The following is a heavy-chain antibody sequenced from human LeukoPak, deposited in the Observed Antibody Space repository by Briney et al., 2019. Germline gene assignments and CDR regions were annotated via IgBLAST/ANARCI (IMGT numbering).Heavy chain of an antibody. CDR1: GFTFSSYA. D-gene: IGHD2-2*01. CDR2: IAGTGGST. J-gene: IGHJ5*02. V-gene: IGHV3-23*01. CDR3: ATRGYCSGTSCYAPQP. Sequence: PGGSLRLSCAASGFTFSSYAMSWVRQAPGKGLEWVSAIAGTGGSTYYADSVKGRFTISGDNSKNTLYLQMNSLRAEDTAVYYCATRGYCSGTSCYAPQPWGQGTLVTVSS.